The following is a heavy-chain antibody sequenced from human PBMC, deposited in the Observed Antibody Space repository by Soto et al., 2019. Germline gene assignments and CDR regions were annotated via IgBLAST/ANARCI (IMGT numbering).Heavy chain of an antibody. V-gene: IGHV3-74*01. CDR3: ARSGGIDL. J-gene: IGHJ5*02. D-gene: IGHD6-25*01. CDR1: GFIFNNYC. CDR2: IQSDGSSM. Sequence: EVQMVESGGGLVQPGGSLRLSCAASGFIFNNYCMHWVLQVPGKGRMWVSRIQSDGSSMDYADSVKGRFTSSRDNAKNTLYLPMNSLGVADTAVYYWARSGGIDLWGQGTMVTVSS.